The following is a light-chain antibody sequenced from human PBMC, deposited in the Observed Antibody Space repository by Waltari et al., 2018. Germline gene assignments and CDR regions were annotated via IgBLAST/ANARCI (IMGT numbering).Light chain of an antibody. V-gene: IGKV1-27*01. CDR3: RKYNGA. Sequence: DIQMTPSPVSLSASVGARVTITCRASNDIDNNLAWYQQKPGMVPKVLIYSASTLRSGVPSRFSGSGSGADFSLTISSLQAEDVATYYCRKYNGAFGGGTKVQSK. J-gene: IGKJ4*01. CDR1: NDIDNN. CDR2: SAS.